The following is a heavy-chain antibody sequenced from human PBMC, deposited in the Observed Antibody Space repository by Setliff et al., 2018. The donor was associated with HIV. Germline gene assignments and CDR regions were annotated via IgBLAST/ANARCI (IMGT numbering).Heavy chain of an antibody. D-gene: IGHD1-26*01. CDR2: ISAYNGNT. CDR1: GYTFTNYG. Sequence: ASVKVSCKASGYTFTNYGISWVRQAPGQGLEWMGWISAYNGNTNYAQKIQGRVTMTTDTSTSTAYMELRSLRSDDTAVYYCARTASGGYEGPYYYYYMDVLGKGTTVTVSS. V-gene: IGHV1-18*01. CDR3: ARTASGGYEGPYYYYYMDV. J-gene: IGHJ6*03.